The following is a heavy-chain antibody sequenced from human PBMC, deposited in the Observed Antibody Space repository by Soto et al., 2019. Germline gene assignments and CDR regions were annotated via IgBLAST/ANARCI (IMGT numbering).Heavy chain of an antibody. CDR3: ARDPAVVAVTSAFDI. Sequence: SETLSLTCTVSGGSISSYYWSWIRQPPGKGLEWIGYIYYSGSTNYNPSLKSRVTISVDTSKNQFSLKLSSVTAADSAVYYCARDPAVVAVTSAFDIWGQGTMVTVSS. J-gene: IGHJ3*02. CDR2: IYYSGST. V-gene: IGHV4-59*01. D-gene: IGHD2-15*01. CDR1: GGSISSYY.